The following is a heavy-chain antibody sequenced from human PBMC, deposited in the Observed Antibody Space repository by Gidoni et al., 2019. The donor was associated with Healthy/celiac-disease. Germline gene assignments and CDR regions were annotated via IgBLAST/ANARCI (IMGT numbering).Heavy chain of an antibody. CDR3: AKDALSGSFDY. Sequence: QVQLVESGGGVVQPGRSLRLHCAASGFTFSSYGMHWVSQAPGKGLESVAVISYDGSNKYYADSVKGRFTISRDNSKNTLYLQMNSLRAEDTAVYYCAKDALSGSFDYWCQGTLVTVSS. V-gene: IGHV3-30*18. D-gene: IGHD1-26*01. CDR1: GFTFSSYG. J-gene: IGHJ4*02. CDR2: ISYDGSNK.